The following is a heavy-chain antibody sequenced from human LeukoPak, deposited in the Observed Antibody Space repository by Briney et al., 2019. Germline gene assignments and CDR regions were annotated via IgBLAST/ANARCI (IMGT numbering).Heavy chain of an antibody. V-gene: IGHV4-59*08. D-gene: IGHD6-19*01. CDR3: ARHGRASGWDYFDY. CDR2: IYYSGSI. J-gene: IGHJ4*02. Sequence: SETLSLTCTVSGGSVGGYYWSWIRQPPGKGLEWIGYIYYSGSINYNPSLKSRVSISIDTSKNQISLRLSSVTAADTAVYYCARHGRASGWDYFDYWGQGALVTVSS. CDR1: GGSVGGYY.